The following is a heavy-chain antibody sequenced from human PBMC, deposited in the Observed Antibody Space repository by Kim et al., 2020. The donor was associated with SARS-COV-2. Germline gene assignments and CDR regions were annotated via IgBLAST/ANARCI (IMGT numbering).Heavy chain of an antibody. CDR3: ARDSYGDNEYYYGMDV. D-gene: IGHD4-17*01. V-gene: IGHV3-21*01. J-gene: IGHJ6*02. Sequence: SVKGRFTISRDNAKNSLYLQMNSLRAEDTAVYYCARDSYGDNEYYYGMDVWGQGTTVTVSS.